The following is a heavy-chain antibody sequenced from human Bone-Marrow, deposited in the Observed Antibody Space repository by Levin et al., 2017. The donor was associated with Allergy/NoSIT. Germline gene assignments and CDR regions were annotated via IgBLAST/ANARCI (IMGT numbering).Heavy chain of an antibody. V-gene: IGHV4-39*01. CDR3: ARRVDVSGSYPQDNWFDP. CDR2: ISNTGFT. J-gene: IGHJ5*02. CDR1: GASIRSTTYH. Sequence: SQTLSLPCAVSGASIRSTTYHWGWIRQPPGKGLEWIGLISNTGFTHYNPSLQSRVIVSVDTSKNQFSMKMDSVTAADTAVYYCARRVDVSGSYPQDNWFDPWGQGTLVTVSS. D-gene: IGHD3-10*01.